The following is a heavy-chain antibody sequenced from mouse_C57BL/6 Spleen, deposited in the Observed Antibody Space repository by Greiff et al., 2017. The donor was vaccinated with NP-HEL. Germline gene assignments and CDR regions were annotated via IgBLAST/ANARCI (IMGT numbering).Heavy chain of an antibody. CDR2: IYPGSGST. CDR1: GYTFTSYW. V-gene: IGHV1-55*01. Sequence: QVQLKQPGAELVKPGASVKMSCKASGYTFTSYWITWVKQRPGQGLEWIGDIYPGSGSTNYNEKFKSKATLTVDTSSSTAYMQLSSLTSEDSAVYYCARWGSGYDYFDYWGQGTTLTVSS. D-gene: IGHD3-2*02. J-gene: IGHJ2*01. CDR3: ARWGSGYDYFDY.